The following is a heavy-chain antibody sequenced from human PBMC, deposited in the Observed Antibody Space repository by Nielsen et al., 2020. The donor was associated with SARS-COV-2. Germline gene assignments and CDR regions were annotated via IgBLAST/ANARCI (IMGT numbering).Heavy chain of an antibody. CDR2: IRSKTHSYET. CDR3: ARGHYGMDV. CDR1: GFSFSDSG. Sequence: GGSLRLSCAASGFSFSDSGMHWVRQASGKGLEWVGRIRSKTHSYETVYAASVRDRFTISRDNAKNSLYLQMNSLRAEDTAVYYCARGHYGMDVWGQGTTVTVSS. V-gene: IGHV3-73*01. J-gene: IGHJ6*02.